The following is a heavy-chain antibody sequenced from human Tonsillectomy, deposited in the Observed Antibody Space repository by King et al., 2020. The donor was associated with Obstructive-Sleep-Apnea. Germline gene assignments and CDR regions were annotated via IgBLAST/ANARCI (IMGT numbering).Heavy chain of an antibody. V-gene: IGHV3-23*04. Sequence: VQLVESGGGLVQPGGSLRLSCTASGFTFSSYAMSWVRQAPGKGLEWVSSISGSGSSSYFADSVKGRFTISRDNSKNTLYLQMNSLRAEDTAVYYCANFGRGQDYWGQGILVTVSS. D-gene: IGHD3-3*01. J-gene: IGHJ4*02. CDR3: ANFGRGQDY. CDR2: ISGSGSSS. CDR1: GFTFSSYA.